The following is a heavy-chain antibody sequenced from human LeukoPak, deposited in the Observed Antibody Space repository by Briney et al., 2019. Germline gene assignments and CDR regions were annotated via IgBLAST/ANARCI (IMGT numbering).Heavy chain of an antibody. Sequence: GGSLRLSCAGSGFTFSNYAMTWVRQAPGKGLEWVSSVSGSGRNTFYPDSVKGRFTISRDNSKNTLYLQMNSLRAEDTAVYYCARDGVGATELDYYYYGMDVWGQGTTVTVSS. CDR3: ARDGVGATELDYYYYGMDV. CDR2: VSGSGRNT. D-gene: IGHD1-26*01. V-gene: IGHV3-23*01. J-gene: IGHJ6*02. CDR1: GFTFSNYA.